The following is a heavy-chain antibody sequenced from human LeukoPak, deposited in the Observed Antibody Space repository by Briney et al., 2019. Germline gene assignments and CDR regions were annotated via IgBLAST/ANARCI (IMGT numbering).Heavy chain of an antibody. CDR1: GFTFSDYY. CDR3: TKGGGSFPHSYFDS. Sequence: PGGSLRLSCAASGFTFSDYYMSWIRQAPGKGLEWVSGISGSGGTTYYADSVRGRFTISRDNSKNTLYLQMNSLRAEDTAVYYCTKGGGSFPHSYFDSWGQGTLVTVSS. J-gene: IGHJ4*02. CDR2: ISGSGGTT. D-gene: IGHD1-26*01. V-gene: IGHV3-23*01.